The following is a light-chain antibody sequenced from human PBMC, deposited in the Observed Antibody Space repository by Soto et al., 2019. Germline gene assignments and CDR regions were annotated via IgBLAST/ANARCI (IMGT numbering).Light chain of an antibody. Sequence: QSALTQPPSASGTPGQRVSISCSGSSSNIGPNYVNWYQQLPGTAPKVLIYRNNQRPSGVPDRFSGSKSGTSASLAISGLRSEDEADYYCAAWDDSLSGWVFGGGTKLTVL. CDR3: AAWDDSLSGWV. V-gene: IGLV1-47*01. J-gene: IGLJ3*02. CDR2: RNN. CDR1: SSNIGPNY.